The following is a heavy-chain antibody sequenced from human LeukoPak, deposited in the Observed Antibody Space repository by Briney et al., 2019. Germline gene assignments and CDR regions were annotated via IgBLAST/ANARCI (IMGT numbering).Heavy chain of an antibody. J-gene: IGHJ3*02. V-gene: IGHV4-34*01. D-gene: IGHD3-10*01. CDR3: ARENVRGQAFDI. CDR2: IYHDGNT. Sequence: SETLSLTCAVYGGSFSAYYWSWIRQPPGKGLEWIAEIYHDGNTNYNPSLKSRVTISVDTSNNHFSLKLSSVTAADTAVYYCARENVRGQAFDIWGQGTMVTVSS. CDR1: GGSFSAYY.